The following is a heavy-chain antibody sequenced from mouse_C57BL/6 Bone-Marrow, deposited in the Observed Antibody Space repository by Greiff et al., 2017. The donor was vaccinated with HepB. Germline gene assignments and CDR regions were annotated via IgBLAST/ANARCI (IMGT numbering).Heavy chain of an antibody. CDR2: INPSNGGT. J-gene: IGHJ4*01. D-gene: IGHD1-1*01. CDR1: GYTFTSYW. V-gene: IGHV1-53*01. CDR3: ARTLLRSRGAMDY. Sequence: VQLQQPGTELVKPGASVKLSCKASGYTFTSYWMHWVKQRPGQGLEWIGNINPSNGGTNYNEKFKSKATLTVDKSSSTAYMQLSSLTSEDSAVYYCARTLLRSRGAMDYWGQGTSVTVSS.